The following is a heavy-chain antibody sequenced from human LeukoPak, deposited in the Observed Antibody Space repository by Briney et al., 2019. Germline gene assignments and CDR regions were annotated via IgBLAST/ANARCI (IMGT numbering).Heavy chain of an antibody. Sequence: GGSLRLSCAASGFTFSGSAMHWVRQASGKGLEWVGRIRSKANSYATAYAASVKGRFTISRDDSKNTTYLQMNSLKTEDTAVYCCTSRPLLSYYGSGRTRSDYWGQGTLVTVSS. V-gene: IGHV3-73*01. CDR2: IRSKANSYAT. CDR3: TSRPLLSYYGSGRTRSDY. J-gene: IGHJ4*02. CDR1: GFTFSGSA. D-gene: IGHD3-10*01.